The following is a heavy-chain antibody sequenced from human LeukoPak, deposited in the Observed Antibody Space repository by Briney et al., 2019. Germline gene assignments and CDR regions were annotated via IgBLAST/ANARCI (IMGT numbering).Heavy chain of an antibody. D-gene: IGHD3-10*01. CDR1: GYTFTSYG. J-gene: IGHJ6*04. CDR2: ISAYNGNT. V-gene: IGHV1-18*01. Sequence: ASVEVSCKASGYTFTSYGISWVRQAPGQGLEWMGWISAYNGNTNYAQKLQGRVTMTTDTSTSTAYMELRSLRSDDTAVYYCARVLLWFGEPRDGMDVWGKGTTVTVSS. CDR3: ARVLLWFGEPRDGMDV.